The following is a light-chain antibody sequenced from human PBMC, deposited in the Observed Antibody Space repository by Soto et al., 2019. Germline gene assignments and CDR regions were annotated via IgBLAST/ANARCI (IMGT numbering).Light chain of an antibody. CDR3: QSVDSSGTYV. CDR1: ALPNQY. J-gene: IGLJ1*01. V-gene: IGLV3-25*03. CDR2: KDS. Sequence: SYELTQPPSVSVSPGQTARITCSGDALPNQYAYWYQLKPGQAPVQVIYKDSERPSGIPERFSGSSSGTTVTLTISGVQAEDEADYYCQSVDSSGTYVFGTGTKLTVL.